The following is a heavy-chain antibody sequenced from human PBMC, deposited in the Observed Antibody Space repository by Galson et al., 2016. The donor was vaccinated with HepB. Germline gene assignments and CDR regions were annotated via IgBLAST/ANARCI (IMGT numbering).Heavy chain of an antibody. V-gene: IGHV3-30*03. CDR2: ISYDGSNK. J-gene: IGHJ4*02. D-gene: IGHD3-9*01. CDR3: ARDRRRYFDWFVL. Sequence: SLRLSCAASGFTFSTHSMNWIRQAPGKGLEWVAVISYDGSNKYYADSVKGRFTISRDNSKNTLYLQMNSLRAEDTAVYYCARDRRRYFDWFVLWGQGTLVTVSS. CDR1: GFTFSTHS.